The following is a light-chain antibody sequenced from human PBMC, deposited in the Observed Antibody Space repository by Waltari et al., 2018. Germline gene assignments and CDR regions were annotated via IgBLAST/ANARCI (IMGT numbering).Light chain of an antibody. Sequence: AGLTQPPSVSKGLRQTATLTCTGNSNNVGDQRAAWPRQLPGHPPKLLSYRDKNRPSGISERLSASTSGNTASPTITGLQPEDEADYYCSAWDSSLSIWVFGGGTRLTVL. CDR3: SAWDSSLSIWV. CDR2: RDK. J-gene: IGLJ3*02. CDR1: SNNVGDQR. V-gene: IGLV10-54*01.